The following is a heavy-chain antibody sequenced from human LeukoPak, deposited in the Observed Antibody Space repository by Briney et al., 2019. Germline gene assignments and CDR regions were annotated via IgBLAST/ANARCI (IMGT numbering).Heavy chain of an antibody. CDR3: AKTLLDSSGYYYAGSDY. V-gene: IGHV3-48*01. D-gene: IGHD3-22*01. J-gene: IGHJ4*02. CDR1: GFTFNVYS. CDR2: ITRNSNDI. Sequence: GGSLRLSCAASGFTFNVYSMSWVRQAPGKGREWVSYITRNSNDIYYADSVKGRFTISRDNAKNSLYLQMNNLRAEDTAVYYCAKTLLDSSGYYYAGSDYWGQGILVTVST.